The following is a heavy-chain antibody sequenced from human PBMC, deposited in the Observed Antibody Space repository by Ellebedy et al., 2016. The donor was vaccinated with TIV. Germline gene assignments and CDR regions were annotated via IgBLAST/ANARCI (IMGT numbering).Heavy chain of an antibody. CDR1: GGSFNNYY. Sequence: SQTLSLTCAVYGGSFNNYYWSWIRQLPGKGREWIGELNLGGTTNYNPSLKSRVTISVDTSKNQFSLKLSSVTAADTAVYYCARDRDVTSRGIIDSWGQGILVTVSS. CDR3: ARDRDVTSRGIIDS. J-gene: IGHJ4*02. D-gene: IGHD3-10*01. CDR2: LNLGGTT. V-gene: IGHV4-34*01.